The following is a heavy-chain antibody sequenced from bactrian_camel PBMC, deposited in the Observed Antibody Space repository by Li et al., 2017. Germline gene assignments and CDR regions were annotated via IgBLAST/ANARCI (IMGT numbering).Heavy chain of an antibody. D-gene: IGHD2*01. V-gene: IGHV3S53*01. CDR3: AADRWPEGSYPRCDFAH. Sequence: HVQLVESGGGSVQAGGSLRLSCEASGYTYSRHCMAWFRQYPGKQREGVAYIDGDGTTTYAKSVKGRFTISKDKDTLTLQMNSLKPEDTAMYICAADRWPEGSYPRCDFAHWGQGTQVTVS. CDR2: IDGDGTT. CDR1: GYTYSRHC. J-gene: IGHJ6*01.